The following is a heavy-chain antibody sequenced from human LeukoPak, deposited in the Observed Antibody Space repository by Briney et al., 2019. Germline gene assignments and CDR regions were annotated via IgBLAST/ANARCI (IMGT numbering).Heavy chain of an antibody. CDR1: GFTFDDYA. V-gene: IGHV3-9*01. CDR2: ISWSSGSI. D-gene: IGHD1-1*01. CDR3: AKGRGTDYYYYGMDV. J-gene: IGHJ6*02. Sequence: PGRSLRLSCAASGFTFDDYAMHWARQAPGKGLEWVSGISWSSGSIGYADSVKGRFTISRDNAKKSLYLQMNSLRDEDTALYYCAKGRGTDYYYYGMDVWGQGTTVTVSS.